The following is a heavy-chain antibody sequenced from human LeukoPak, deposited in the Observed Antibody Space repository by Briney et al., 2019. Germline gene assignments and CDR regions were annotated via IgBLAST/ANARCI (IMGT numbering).Heavy chain of an antibody. V-gene: IGHV3-23*01. J-gene: IGHJ4*02. CDR3: AKSLESGIDFDY. Sequence: GGSLRLSCAASGFTFTSYSMNWVRQAPGKGLEWVSTISGGGGSTYYADSVKGRFTISRDNSKNTLYLQVNSLRAEDTAVYYCAKSLESGIDFDYWGQGTLVTVSS. D-gene: IGHD1-1*01. CDR1: GFTFTSYS. CDR2: ISGGGGST.